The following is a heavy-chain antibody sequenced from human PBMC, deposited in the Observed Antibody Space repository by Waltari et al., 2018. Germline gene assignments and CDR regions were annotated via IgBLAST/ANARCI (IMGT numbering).Heavy chain of an antibody. J-gene: IGHJ4*02. D-gene: IGHD2-15*01. CDR1: GGSISSYY. CDR3: ARVAYLGGPPN. CDR2: TDTNGNT. Sequence: QVQLQESGPGLVKPSETLSLTCTVSGGSISSYYWRWIRQPPGQGLEWIGYTDTNGNTNYNPSLKSRVTRSVDTAKNQFSLKLSSVAAADTAVYYCARVAYLGGPPNWGQGTLVTVSS. V-gene: IGHV4-4*09.